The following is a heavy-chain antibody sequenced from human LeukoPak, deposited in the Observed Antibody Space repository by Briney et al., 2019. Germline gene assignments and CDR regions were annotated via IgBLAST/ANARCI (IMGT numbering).Heavy chain of an antibody. CDR2: ISSSCSTI. Sequence: GGSLRLSCAASGFTFSDYEMTWVRQAPGKGLEWVAYISSSCSTIYYPDSVKGRFTISRDNARNSLYLQMNSLRVEDTAVYYCARDRGYNYGDFDYWGQGTLVTVSS. CDR1: GFTFSDYE. D-gene: IGHD5-18*01. V-gene: IGHV3-48*03. J-gene: IGHJ4*02. CDR3: ARDRGYNYGDFDY.